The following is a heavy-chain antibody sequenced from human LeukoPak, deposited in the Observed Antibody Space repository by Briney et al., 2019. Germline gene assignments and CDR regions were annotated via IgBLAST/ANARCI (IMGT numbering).Heavy chain of an antibody. CDR1: GYSFTNYW. Sequence: GESLKISCKGSGYSFTNYWIGWVRQMPGKGLEWMGIIYPADSDTRYSPSFQGQVTISVVKSISTAYLQWSSLKASDTAMYYCARPRPYYDSSGGAYHFDHWGQGTLVTVSS. CDR3: ARPRPYYDSSGGAYHFDH. CDR2: IYPADSDT. V-gene: IGHV5-51*01. D-gene: IGHD3-22*01. J-gene: IGHJ4*02.